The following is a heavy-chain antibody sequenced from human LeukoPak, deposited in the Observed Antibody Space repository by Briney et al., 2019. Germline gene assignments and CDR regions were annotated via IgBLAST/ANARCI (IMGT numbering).Heavy chain of an antibody. CDR2: ISSSSSYI. V-gene: IGHV3-21*01. J-gene: IGHJ4*02. CDR3: ARDSYSSSWSGLFDY. D-gene: IGHD6-13*01. CDR1: GFTFSSYS. Sequence: GSLRLSCAASGFTFSSYSMNWVRQAPGKGLEWVSSISSSSSYIYYADSVKGRFTISRDNAKNSLYLQMSSLRAEDTAVYYCARDSYSSSWSGLFDYWGQGTLVTVSS.